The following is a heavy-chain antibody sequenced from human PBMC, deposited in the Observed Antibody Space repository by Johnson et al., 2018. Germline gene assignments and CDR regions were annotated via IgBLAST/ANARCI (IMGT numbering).Heavy chain of an antibody. CDR2: ISSSSSYI. CDR1: GFTFSSYS. D-gene: IGHD3-22*01. Sequence: VQLQESGGGLVKPGGSLRLSCAASGFTFSSYSMNWVRQAPGKGLEWVSSISSSSSYIYYADSVKGRFTISRDNAKNSLFLQMNSLRAEDTAVYYCARDSHLYVSSGFDAFDIWGQGTMVTVSS. V-gene: IGHV3-21*01. CDR3: ARDSHLYVSSGFDAFDI. J-gene: IGHJ3*02.